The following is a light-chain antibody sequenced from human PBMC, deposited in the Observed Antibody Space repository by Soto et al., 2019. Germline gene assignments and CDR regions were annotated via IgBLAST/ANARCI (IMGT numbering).Light chain of an antibody. Sequence: QSVLTQPPSASGAPGQIITISCSGSNSNIGTNTVNWYQHLPGTAPKLLIYSDNQRPSGVPDRFSGSKSGTSASLAISGLQSEDEADYYCATWDDDLNAWVFGGGTKLTVL. V-gene: IGLV1-44*01. CDR1: NSNIGTNT. J-gene: IGLJ3*02. CDR3: ATWDDDLNAWV. CDR2: SDN.